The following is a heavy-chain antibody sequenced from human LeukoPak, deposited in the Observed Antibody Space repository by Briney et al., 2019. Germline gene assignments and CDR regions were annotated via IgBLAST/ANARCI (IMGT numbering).Heavy chain of an antibody. CDR3: ARDPSSTYAFDI. Sequence: GASVKVSCKASGYTFTSYYMHWVRRAPGQGLEWMGIINPSGGSTSYAQKFQGRVTMTRDTSTSTVYMELSSLRSEDTAVYYCARDPSSTYAFDIWGQGTMVTVSS. CDR2: INPSGGST. CDR1: GYTFTSYY. V-gene: IGHV1-46*01. D-gene: IGHD2-2*01. J-gene: IGHJ3*02.